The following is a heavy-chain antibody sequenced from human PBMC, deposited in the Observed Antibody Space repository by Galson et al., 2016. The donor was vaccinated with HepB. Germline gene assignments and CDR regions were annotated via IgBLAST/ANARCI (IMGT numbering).Heavy chain of an antibody. CDR2: ISYDGSSK. CDR1: GFTFGSFE. CDR3: TKCRGYSSPGGVPGGPFDY. D-gene: IGHD6-13*01. Sequence: SLRLSCAGSGFTFGSFEMTWVRQAPGKGLEWVAVISYDGSSKYYADSVKGRFTVSRDSSKNTLFLQMNSLRPEDTAVYYCTKCRGYSSPGGVPGGPFDYWGQGALITVSS. J-gene: IGHJ4*02. V-gene: IGHV3-30*18.